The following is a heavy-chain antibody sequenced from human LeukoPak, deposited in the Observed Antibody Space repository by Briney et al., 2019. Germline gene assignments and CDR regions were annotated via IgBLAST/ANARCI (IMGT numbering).Heavy chain of an antibody. CDR3: ARHGHSSSWYRY. Sequence: SETLSLTCTVSGGSISSYYWSWIRQPAGKGLEWIGRLYTSGSANYNPSLKSRVTISVDTSKNQFSLKLSSVTAADTAVYYCARHGHSSSWYRYWGQGTLVTVSS. D-gene: IGHD6-13*01. J-gene: IGHJ4*02. CDR2: LYTSGSA. V-gene: IGHV4-4*07. CDR1: GGSISSYY.